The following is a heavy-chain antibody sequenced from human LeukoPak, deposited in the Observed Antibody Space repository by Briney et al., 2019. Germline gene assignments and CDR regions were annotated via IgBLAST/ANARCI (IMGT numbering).Heavy chain of an antibody. CDR3: ASGYYYFDY. J-gene: IGHJ4*02. CDR2: IYYSGST. Sequence: PSETLSLTCTVSGGSISSSSYYWGWFRQPPGKGLEWIGSIYYSGSTYYNSSLKSRVTISVDTSKNQFSLKLSSVTAADTAVYYCASGYYYFDYWGQGTLVTVSS. V-gene: IGHV4-39*07. CDR1: GGSISSSSYY. D-gene: IGHD3-22*01.